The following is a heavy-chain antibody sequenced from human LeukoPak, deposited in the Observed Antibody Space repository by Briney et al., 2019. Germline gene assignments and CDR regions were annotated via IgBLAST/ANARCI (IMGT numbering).Heavy chain of an antibody. CDR3: ARGARQRQQWLVRNDAFDI. D-gene: IGHD6-19*01. J-gene: IGHJ3*02. CDR2: IYHSGST. Sequence: GSLRLSCAASGFTLSSYSMNWVRQAPGKGLEWIGSIYHSGSTYYNPSLKSRVTISVDTSKNQFSLKLSSVTAADTAVYYCARGARQRQQWLVRNDAFDIWGQGTMVTVSS. CDR1: GFTLSSYS. V-gene: IGHV4-38-2*01.